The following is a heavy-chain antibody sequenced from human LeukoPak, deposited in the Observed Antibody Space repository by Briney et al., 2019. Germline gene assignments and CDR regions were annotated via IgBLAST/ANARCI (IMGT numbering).Heavy chain of an antibody. V-gene: IGHV4-39*01. D-gene: IGHD1-26*01. J-gene: IGHJ4*02. CDR2: IYFSGST. Sequence: PSETLSLTCTVSGGSTSSSNYYWGWIRQPPGKGLEWIGSIYFSGSTYYSPSLKSRATLSIDTSKNRFSLKLTSVTAADTAVYYCARRPTTSIVGATTNYFDHWGQGTLVTVS. CDR3: ARRPTTSIVGATTNYFDH. CDR1: GGSTSSSNYY.